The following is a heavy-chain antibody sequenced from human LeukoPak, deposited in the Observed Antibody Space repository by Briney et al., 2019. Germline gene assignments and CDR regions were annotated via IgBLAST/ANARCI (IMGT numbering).Heavy chain of an antibody. D-gene: IGHD3-16*01. J-gene: IGHJ4*02. CDR3: ARDGFGTGSN. CDR1: GLTFSNYW. V-gene: IGHV3-7*03. Sequence: GRSLRLSCAASGLTFSNYWMDWVRQAPGKGLEWVANIKQDGSEKNYVDSVKGRFIISRDNAKNSLYLQMNTLRADDTAVYYCARDGFGTGSNWGQGTLVTVSS. CDR2: IKQDGSEK.